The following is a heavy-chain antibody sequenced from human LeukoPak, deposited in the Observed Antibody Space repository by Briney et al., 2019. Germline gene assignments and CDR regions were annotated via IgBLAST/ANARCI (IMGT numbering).Heavy chain of an antibody. Sequence: GGSLRLSCAASGFTFSSYAMSWVRQAPGKGLEWVSAISGSGGSTYYADSVKGRFTISRDNSKNTLYLQMNSLRAEDTAVYYCAKAAGTTSASTHYYYYYMDVWGKGTTVTVSS. CDR3: AKAAGTTSASTHYYYYYMDV. CDR2: ISGSGGST. D-gene: IGHD1-1*01. CDR1: GFTFSSYA. V-gene: IGHV3-23*01. J-gene: IGHJ6*03.